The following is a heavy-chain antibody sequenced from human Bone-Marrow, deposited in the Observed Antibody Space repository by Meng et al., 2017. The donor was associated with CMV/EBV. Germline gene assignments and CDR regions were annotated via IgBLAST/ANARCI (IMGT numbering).Heavy chain of an antibody. V-gene: IGHV3-23*03. CDR2: IYSGGSST. CDR3: ARAAAGTLDY. J-gene: IGHJ4*02. Sequence: GVLKISCAASGFTFSSYAMSWVRQAPGKGLEWVSVIYSGGSSTYYADSVKGRFTISRDNSKNTLYLQMNSLRAEDTAVYYCARAAAGTLDYWGQGTLVTVSS. CDR1: GFTFSSYA. D-gene: IGHD6-13*01.